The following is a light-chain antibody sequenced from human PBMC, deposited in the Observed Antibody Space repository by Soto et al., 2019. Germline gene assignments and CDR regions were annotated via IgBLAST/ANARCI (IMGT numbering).Light chain of an antibody. CDR2: KAS. V-gene: IGKV1-5*03. CDR1: QSINNW. Sequence: DIQMTQSPSTLSASVGDRVTIACRASQSINNWLAWYQQKPGKAPKLLVYKASTLQSGVPSRFSGRGSGTEFTLTISSLQPDDFATYYCQQYNSYSYTFGQGTKLEIK. CDR3: QQYNSYSYT. J-gene: IGKJ2*01.